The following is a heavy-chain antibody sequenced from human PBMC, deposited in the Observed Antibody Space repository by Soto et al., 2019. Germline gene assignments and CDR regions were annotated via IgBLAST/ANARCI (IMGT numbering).Heavy chain of an antibody. D-gene: IGHD3-22*01. V-gene: IGHV1-69*01. CDR3: ASGYYYDSSGYYPVGITFDP. CDR2: IIPIFGTA. Sequence: QVQLVQSGAEVKKPGSSVKVSCKASGGTFSSYAISWVRQAPGQGLEWMGGIIPIFGTANYAQKFQGRVTITADESTSTAYMELSSLRSEDTAVYYCASGYYYDSSGYYPVGITFDPWGQGTLVTVSS. CDR1: GGTFSSYA. J-gene: IGHJ5*02.